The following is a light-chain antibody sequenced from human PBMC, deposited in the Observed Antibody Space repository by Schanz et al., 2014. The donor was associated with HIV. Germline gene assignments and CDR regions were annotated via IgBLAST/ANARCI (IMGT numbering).Light chain of an antibody. J-gene: IGLJ3*02. Sequence: QSALTQPASVSGSPGQSITISCTGTSADAGAYKSLSWYQQHPGKAPKLIIYDVNNRPSGVSDRFSGSKSGNTASLTISGLQAEDEADYYCSSYTNINSWVFGGGTKLTVL. CDR3: SSYTNINSWV. V-gene: IGLV2-14*03. CDR1: SADAGAYKS. CDR2: DVN.